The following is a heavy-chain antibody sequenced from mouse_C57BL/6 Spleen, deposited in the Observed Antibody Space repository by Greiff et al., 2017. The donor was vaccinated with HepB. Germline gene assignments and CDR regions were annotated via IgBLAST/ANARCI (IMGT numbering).Heavy chain of an antibody. CDR1: GFTFSSYG. CDR3: ADYYDYDGEAWFAY. CDR2: ISSGGSYT. Sequence: EVQGVESGGDLVKPGGSLKLSCAASGFTFSSYGMSWVRQTPDKRLEWVATISSGGSYTYYPDSVKGRFTISRDNAKNTLYLQMSSLKSEDTAMYYCADYYDYDGEAWFAYWGQGTLVTVSA. J-gene: IGHJ3*01. V-gene: IGHV5-6*01. D-gene: IGHD2-4*01.